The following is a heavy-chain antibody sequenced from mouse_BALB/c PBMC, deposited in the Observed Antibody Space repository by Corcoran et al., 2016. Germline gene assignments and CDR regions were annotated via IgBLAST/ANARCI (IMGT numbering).Heavy chain of an antibody. CDR3: ARRDKYPGWVAY. CDR2: INTYTGEP. Sequence: QIQLVQSGPELKKPGETVKISCKASGYTFTNYGMNWVKQAPGKGLKWMGWINTYTGEPTYADDFKGRFAFSLETSASTAYLQINNLKNEDMATYFCARRDKYPGWVAYWGQGTLVTVSA. V-gene: IGHV9-1*02. J-gene: IGHJ3*01. CDR1: GYTFTNYG.